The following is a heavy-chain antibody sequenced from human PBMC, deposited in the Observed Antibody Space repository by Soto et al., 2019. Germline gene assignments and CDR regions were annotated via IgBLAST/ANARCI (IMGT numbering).Heavy chain of an antibody. D-gene: IGHD3-3*01. CDR1: GFTVSSNY. J-gene: IGHJ3*02. Sequence: GGSLRLSCAASGFTVSSNYMSWVRQAPGKGLEWVANIKQDGSEKYYVDSVKGRFTISRDNAKNSLYLQMNSLRAEDTAMYYCASHDFWSGYYPPPDAFDIWGQGTMVTVSS. CDR3: ASHDFWSGYYPPPDAFDI. CDR2: IKQDGSEK. V-gene: IGHV3-7*03.